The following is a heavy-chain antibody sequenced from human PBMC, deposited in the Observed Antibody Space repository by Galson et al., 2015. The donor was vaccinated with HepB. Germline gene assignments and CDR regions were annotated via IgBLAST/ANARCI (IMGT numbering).Heavy chain of an antibody. Sequence: CTVSGGSISSSSYYWGWIRQPPGKGLEWIGSIYYSGSTYYNSSLKSRVTISVDTSKNQFSLKLSSVTAADTAVYYCARHTGDYVGYDAFDIWGQGTMVTVSS. V-gene: IGHV4-39*01. CDR3: ARHTGDYVGYDAFDI. J-gene: IGHJ3*02. CDR1: GGSISSSSYY. CDR2: IYYSGST. D-gene: IGHD4-17*01.